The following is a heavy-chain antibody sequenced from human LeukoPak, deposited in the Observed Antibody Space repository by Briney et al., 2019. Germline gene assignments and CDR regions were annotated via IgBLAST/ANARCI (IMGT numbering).Heavy chain of an antibody. V-gene: IGHV1-69*13. CDR2: IIPIFGTA. CDR1: GYTFTDYY. CDR3: ARSPRYYYDSSGWRGYFDY. D-gene: IGHD3-22*01. Sequence: GASVTVSCKALGYTFTDYYMHWVRQAPGQGLEWMGGIIPIFGTANYAQKFQGRVTITADESTSTAYMELSSLRSEDTAVYYCARSPRYYYDSSGWRGYFDYWGQGTLVTVSS. J-gene: IGHJ4*02.